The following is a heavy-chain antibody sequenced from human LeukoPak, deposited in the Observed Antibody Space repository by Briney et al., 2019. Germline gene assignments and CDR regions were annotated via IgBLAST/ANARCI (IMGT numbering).Heavy chain of an antibody. J-gene: IGHJ5*02. V-gene: IGHV3-48*03. CDR3: ARALTDYYGSENLDP. Sequence: GGSLRLSCAASGFTFSSYEINWVRQAPGKGLEWVSYISSSGSTIYYADSVKGRFTISRDNAKNSLYLQMNSLKAEDTAVYYCARALTDYYGSENLDPWGQGTLVTVSS. CDR1: GFTFSSYE. D-gene: IGHD3-10*01. CDR2: ISSSGSTI.